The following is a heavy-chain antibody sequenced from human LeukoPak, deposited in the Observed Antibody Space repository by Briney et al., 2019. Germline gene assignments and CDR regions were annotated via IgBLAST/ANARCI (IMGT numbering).Heavy chain of an antibody. V-gene: IGHV5-51*01. D-gene: IGHD2-2*01. CDR2: IHPGDSDT. CDR1: GYSFTSYW. Sequence: GESLKISCKGSGYSFTSYWIGWVRQMPGKGLEWMGIIHPGDSDTRYSPSFQGQVTISVDKSIATAYLQWTSLKASDTAMYYCARLLGYCSSTSCTEYMDVWGKGTTVTVSS. J-gene: IGHJ6*03. CDR3: ARLLGYCSSTSCTEYMDV.